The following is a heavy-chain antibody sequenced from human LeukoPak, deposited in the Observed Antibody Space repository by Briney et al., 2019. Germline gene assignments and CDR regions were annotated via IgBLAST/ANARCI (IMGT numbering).Heavy chain of an antibody. J-gene: IGHJ4*02. CDR2: ISYDGNNK. CDR3: ARDVYYGSGKFDY. CDR1: GFMLSSYS. V-gene: IGHV3-30*03. D-gene: IGHD3-10*01. Sequence: GGSLRLSCAASGFMLSSYSMQWVRQAPGKGLEWVAVISYDGNNKYYADSVKGRFTISRDNSKNTLYLQMSNLRAEDTAVYYCARDVYYGSGKFDYWGQGTLVTVSS.